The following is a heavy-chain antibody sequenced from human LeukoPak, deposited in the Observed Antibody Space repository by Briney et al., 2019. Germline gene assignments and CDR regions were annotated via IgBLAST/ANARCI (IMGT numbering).Heavy chain of an antibody. V-gene: IGHV1-2*04. CDR3: ARVGSSGWSSHFDY. D-gene: IGHD6-19*01. CDR1: GYTFTGYY. CDR2: INPNSGGT. J-gene: IGHJ4*02. Sequence: GASVKVSCKASGYTFTGYYMHWVRQAPGQGLEWMGWINPNSGGTNYAQKFQGWVTMTRDTSISTAYMELSRLRSDDTAVYYCARVGSSGWSSHFDYWGQGTLVTVSS.